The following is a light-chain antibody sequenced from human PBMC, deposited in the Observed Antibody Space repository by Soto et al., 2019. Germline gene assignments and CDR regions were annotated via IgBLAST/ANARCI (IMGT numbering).Light chain of an antibody. V-gene: IGKV1-5*03. J-gene: IGKJ1*01. CDR1: QNINNW. Sequence: DIQLTQSPSTLSSSVADSLTLTCQASQNINNWLAWYKQKPGKAPNLLIYEASNLESGVPSRFGGSRAGTDVTLTISSLQPEDFATYYCQQSYSTPWTFGQGTKVDI. CDR2: EAS. CDR3: QQSYSTPWT.